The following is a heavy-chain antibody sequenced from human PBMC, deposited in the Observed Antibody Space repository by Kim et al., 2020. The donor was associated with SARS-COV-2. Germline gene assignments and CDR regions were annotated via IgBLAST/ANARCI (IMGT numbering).Heavy chain of an antibody. Sequence: AQGFTGRFVLSLDTSVSTAYLQISSLKAEDTAVYYCARVRIAAAGSAFDIWGQGTMVTVSS. CDR3: ARVRIAAAGSAFDI. J-gene: IGHJ3*02. V-gene: IGHV7-4-1*02. D-gene: IGHD6-13*01.